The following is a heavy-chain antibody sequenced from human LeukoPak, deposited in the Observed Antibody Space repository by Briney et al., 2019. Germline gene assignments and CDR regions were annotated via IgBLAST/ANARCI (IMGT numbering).Heavy chain of an antibody. J-gene: IGHJ4*02. CDR1: GFTASSNY. CDR2: LYSSGDT. V-gene: IGHV3-53*01. CDR3: AKDRARGDYSPFDY. Sequence: GRSLRLSCAVSGFTASSNYMSWVRQTPGKGLEWVSVLYSSGDTYYADSVKGRFTISRDNSKNTLYLQMNSLRAEDTAVYYCAKDRARGDYSPFDYWGQGTLVTVSS. D-gene: IGHD4-17*01.